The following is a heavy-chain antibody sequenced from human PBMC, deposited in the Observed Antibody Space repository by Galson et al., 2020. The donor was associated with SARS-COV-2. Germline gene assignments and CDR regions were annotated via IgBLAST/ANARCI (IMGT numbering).Heavy chain of an antibody. Sequence: ASVKVSCKASGYTFTSYDINWVRQATGQGLEWMGWMNPNSGNTGYAQKFQGRVTITRNTSISTAYMELSSLGSEDTAVYYCARGSYSSGWGGTPIDYWGQGTLVTVSS. J-gene: IGHJ4*02. CDR3: ARGSYSSGWGGTPIDY. CDR1: GYTFTSYD. D-gene: IGHD6-19*01. V-gene: IGHV1-8*03. CDR2: MNPNSGNT.